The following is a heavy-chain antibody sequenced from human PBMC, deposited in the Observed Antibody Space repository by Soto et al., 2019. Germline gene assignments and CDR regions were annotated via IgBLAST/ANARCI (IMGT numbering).Heavy chain of an antibody. CDR1: GDSIGRFY. CDR2: VYSTGGT. CDR3: ARDLSGTGLDI. D-gene: IGHD1-26*01. Sequence: PSETLSLTCNVSGDSIGRFYWSWIRQSAEKGLEWIGRVYSTGGTAYNPALKGRVTISLDRSNNHVSLEMNSVTAADTAVYFCARDLSGTGLDIWAEGPGSPSP. V-gene: IGHV4-4*07. J-gene: IGHJ6*02.